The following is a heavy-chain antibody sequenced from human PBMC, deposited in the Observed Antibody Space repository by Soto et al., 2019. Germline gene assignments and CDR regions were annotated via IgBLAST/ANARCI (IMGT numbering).Heavy chain of an antibody. V-gene: IGHV1-8*01. J-gene: IGHJ6*03. D-gene: IGHD2-15*01. CDR2: MNPNSGNT. CDR3: AAGGYCSGGSCKDMDV. CDR1: GYTFTSYD. Sequence: ASVKVSCKASGYTFTSYDINWVRQATGQGLEWMGWMNPNSGNTGYAQKFQGRVTMTRNTSISTAYMELSSLRSEDTAVYYCAAGGYCSGGSCKDMDVWGKGTTVTVSS.